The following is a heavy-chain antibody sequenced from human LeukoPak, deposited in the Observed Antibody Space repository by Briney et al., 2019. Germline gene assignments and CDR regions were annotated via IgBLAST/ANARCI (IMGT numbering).Heavy chain of an antibody. J-gene: IGHJ4*01. Sequence: GASMTLLCRPSGFTFISYEMNYLRQAQGKGLGLASYIHSRGSTIYYADSLKGRFTISRDNAKNSLYLQMNSLRAENTAVYYCARVGWYSGYDLGSKLDYWGQGSLVTVSS. D-gene: IGHD5-12*01. CDR2: IHSRGSTI. CDR3: ARVGWYSGYDLGSKLDY. CDR1: GFTFISYE. V-gene: IGHV3-48*03.